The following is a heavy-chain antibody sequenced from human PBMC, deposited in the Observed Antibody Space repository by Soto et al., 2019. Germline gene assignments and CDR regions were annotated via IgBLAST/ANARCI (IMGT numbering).Heavy chain of an antibody. CDR1: VFDFEDFA. D-gene: IGHD3-22*01. CDR2: INSDGTDS. Sequence: WWSLRLSCSAAVFDFEDFAMHWVRQAPGKGLEWVSLINSDGTDSYYMDSVRGRFTISRDNGKNSLYLQMDRLRPEDTAFYFCAKALYYYDSSPLDHWGQGTLVTVSS. J-gene: IGHJ4*02. V-gene: IGHV3-43D*04. CDR3: AKALYYYDSSPLDH.